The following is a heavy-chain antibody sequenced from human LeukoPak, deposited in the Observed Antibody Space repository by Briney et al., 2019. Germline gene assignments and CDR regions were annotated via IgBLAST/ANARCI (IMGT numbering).Heavy chain of an antibody. CDR2: INPNSGGT. V-gene: IGHV1-2*02. Sequence: ASVKVSCKASGYTFTGYYMHWVRQAPGQGLEWMGWINPNSGGTNYPQKFQGRVTMTRDTSISTAYMELSRLRSDDTAVYYCARESITMVRGDVTGNWFDPWGQGTLVTVSS. CDR1: GYTFTGYY. CDR3: ARESITMVRGDVTGNWFDP. D-gene: IGHD3-10*01. J-gene: IGHJ5*02.